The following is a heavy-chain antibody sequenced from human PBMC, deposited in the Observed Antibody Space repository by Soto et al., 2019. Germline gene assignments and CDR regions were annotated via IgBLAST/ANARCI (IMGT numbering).Heavy chain of an antibody. Sequence: QVQLVQSGAEEKKPGASVKVSCKASGYTFTSYAMHWVRQAPGQRLEWMGWVNAGNGNTKYSQKFQGRVTITRDTSASTAYMELSSLTSEDTAVYYCARGYDSSGYDGFQPWGQGTLVTVPS. V-gene: IGHV1-3*05. CDR3: ARGYDSSGYDGFQP. CDR1: GYTFTSYA. CDR2: VNAGNGNT. D-gene: IGHD3-22*01. J-gene: IGHJ1*01.